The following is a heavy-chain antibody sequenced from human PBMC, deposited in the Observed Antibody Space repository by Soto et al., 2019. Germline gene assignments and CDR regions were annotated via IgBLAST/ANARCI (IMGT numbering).Heavy chain of an antibody. V-gene: IGHV5-51*03. CDR1: GYSFTTYW. CDR2: IYPGDSRT. D-gene: IGHD4-17*01. Sequence: EVQLVQSGAEVKKPGESLKISCKGSGYSFTTYWIAWVRQMPGKGLEWMGIIYPGDSRTTYSPSFQGQVIISADKSISTVYLQWSSLKASDTAMYYCARDLDYGGNSETFVRWGQGTMVTVSS. J-gene: IGHJ3*02. CDR3: ARDLDYGGNSETFVR.